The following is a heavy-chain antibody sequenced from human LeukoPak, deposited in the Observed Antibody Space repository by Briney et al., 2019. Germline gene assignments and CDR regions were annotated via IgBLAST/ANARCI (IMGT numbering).Heavy chain of an antibody. V-gene: IGHV1-2*02. CDR1: GYTFTGYY. CDR2: INPNSGGT. J-gene: IGHJ4*02. D-gene: IGHD3-9*01. CDR3: ARSTYDILTGYYNGGFGY. Sequence: GASVKVSCKASGYTFTGYYMHWVRQAPGQGLEWMGWINPNSGGTNYAQKFQGRVTMTRDTSIGTAYMELSRLRSDDTAVYYCARSTYDILTGYYNGGFGYWGQRTLVTVSS.